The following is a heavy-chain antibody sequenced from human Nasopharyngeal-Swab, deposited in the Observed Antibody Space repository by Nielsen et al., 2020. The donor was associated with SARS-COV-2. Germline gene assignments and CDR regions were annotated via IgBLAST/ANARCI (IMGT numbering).Heavy chain of an antibody. Sequence: GESLKISCAASGFTFSDYYMSWIRHIPGKGLEWVSYISGSSSHTSYADSVKGRFTISRDNAKNSLYLEMTSLRADDTAVYYCARTSYYGSGSLDYWVQGTQVTVYS. CDR2: ISGSSSHT. D-gene: IGHD3-10*01. CDR3: ARTSYYGSGSLDY. J-gene: IGHJ4*02. CDR1: GFTFSDYY. V-gene: IGHV3-11*03.